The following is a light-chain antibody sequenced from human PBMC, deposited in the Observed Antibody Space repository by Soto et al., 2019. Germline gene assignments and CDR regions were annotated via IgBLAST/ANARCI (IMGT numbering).Light chain of an antibody. CDR2: DAT. Sequence: QSALTQPRSVSGSPGQSVTISCTGTSSDVGGYNYVSWYQQHPGKAPKLMIYDATKRPSGVPDRFSGSKSGNTASLTISGLQAEDEADYYCYSYAGSYTWVFGGGTKLTVL. CDR3: YSYAGSYTWV. CDR1: SSDVGGYNY. V-gene: IGLV2-11*01. J-gene: IGLJ3*02.